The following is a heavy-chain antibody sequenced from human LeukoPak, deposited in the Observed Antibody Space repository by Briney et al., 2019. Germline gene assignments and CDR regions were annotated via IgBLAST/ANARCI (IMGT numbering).Heavy chain of an antibody. J-gene: IGHJ4*02. V-gene: IGHV3-7*01. CDR2: IKQDGSDK. CDR1: GFTFSTYW. CDR3: ARVRCSSNSCFPDY. D-gene: IGHD2-2*01. Sequence: PGGSLRLSCAASGFTFSTYWMSWVRQAPGKGLEWVANIKQDGSDKYYVDSVKGRFTISRDNAKNSLFLQMNSLRAGDTAVYYCARVRCSSNSCFPDYWGQGTLVTVSS.